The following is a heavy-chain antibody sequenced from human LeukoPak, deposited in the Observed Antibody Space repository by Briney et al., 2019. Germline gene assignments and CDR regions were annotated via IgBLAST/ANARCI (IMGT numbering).Heavy chain of an antibody. V-gene: IGHV3-15*01. D-gene: IGHD6-13*01. Sequence: GGSLRLSCAASGFTFSNARMNWVRQAPGKGLEWVCRIKSKTDGGTADYAAPVKGSFTISRDDSKNTLYLQMISLKTEDTAVYYCTIDKSRSWVLFDYWGQGTLVTVSS. CDR1: GFTFSNAR. CDR2: IKSKTDGGTA. J-gene: IGHJ4*02. CDR3: TIDKSRSWVLFDY.